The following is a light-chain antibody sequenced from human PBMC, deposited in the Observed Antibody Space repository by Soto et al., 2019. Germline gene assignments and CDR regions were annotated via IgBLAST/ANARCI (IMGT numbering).Light chain of an antibody. CDR2: AAS. CDR3: QQSYSSPPT. CDR1: QSISSY. Sequence: DIPMTQSPSSLSASVGDRVTISCRASQSISSYLHWYQQKPGKVPNLLISAASNLQSGVPLRFSGSGSGTDFTLTISSLQPEDFATYYCQQSYSSPPTFGQGTKLEIK. J-gene: IGKJ2*01. V-gene: IGKV1-39*01.